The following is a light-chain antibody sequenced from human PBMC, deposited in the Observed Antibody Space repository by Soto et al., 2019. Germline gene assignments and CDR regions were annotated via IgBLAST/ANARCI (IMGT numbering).Light chain of an antibody. CDR3: QQYNKWPQT. CDR1: QGISGN. CDR2: GAS. Sequence: EIVLTQSPATLSVSPGESVTLSCRASQGISGNLAWYQQRPGQAPSLLIYGASTRATGVPARFSGSGSGTDFPLTISSLQSEDLAVYHCQQYNKWPQTFGQGTKVDIK. J-gene: IGKJ1*01. V-gene: IGKV3-15*01.